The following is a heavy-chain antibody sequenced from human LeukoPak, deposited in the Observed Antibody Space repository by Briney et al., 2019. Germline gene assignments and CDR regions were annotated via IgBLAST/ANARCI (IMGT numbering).Heavy chain of an antibody. CDR3: ARLGARQMLEY. D-gene: IGHD4/OR15-4a*01. CDR1: EFTFSSYW. V-gene: IGHV3-7*01. Sequence: PGGSLRLSCAASEFTFSSYWMSWVPHAPGKGLEWVANIKQDGGQIYYLEPVKGRFTVSRDNAKNSLYLQRNRWRAEDTAVYYCARLGARQMLEYWGQGTLVTVSS. CDR2: IKQDGGQI. J-gene: IGHJ4*02.